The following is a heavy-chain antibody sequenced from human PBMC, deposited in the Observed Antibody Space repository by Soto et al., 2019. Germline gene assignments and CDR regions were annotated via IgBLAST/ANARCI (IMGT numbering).Heavy chain of an antibody. Sequence: QVQLQQWGAGLLKPSETLSLTCAIYGGSFSGYYWSWIRQPPGMGLEWIGEVDQSGSTNYNPSLRSRVTMSGDTSKNQFSLKLNSVTAEDTAVYYCARDRQRGYCTGGSCYSYFDYWGQGALVIVSS. D-gene: IGHD2-15*01. CDR3: ARDRQRGYCTGGSCYSYFDY. CDR1: GGSFSGYY. J-gene: IGHJ4*02. V-gene: IGHV4-34*01. CDR2: VDQSGST.